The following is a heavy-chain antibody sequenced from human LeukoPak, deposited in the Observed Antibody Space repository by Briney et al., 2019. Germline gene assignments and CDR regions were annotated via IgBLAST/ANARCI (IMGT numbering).Heavy chain of an antibody. CDR1: GGTFSSYA. Sequence: ASVKVSCKASGGTFSSYAISWVRQAPGQGLEWMGRIIPTFGIANYAQKFQGRVTITADESTSTAYMELSSLRSEDTAVYYCARDPGRTRDAFDIWGQGTMVTVSS. CDR3: ARDPGRTRDAFDI. V-gene: IGHV1-69*13. J-gene: IGHJ3*02. CDR2: IIPTFGIA. D-gene: IGHD1-1*01.